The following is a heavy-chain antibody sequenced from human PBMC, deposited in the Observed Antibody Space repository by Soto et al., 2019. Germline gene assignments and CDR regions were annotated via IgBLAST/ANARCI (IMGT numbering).Heavy chain of an antibody. CDR2: IYHSGST. CDR1: GDSISSDKW. D-gene: IGHD6-13*01. Sequence: QVQLQESGPGLVKPSGTLSLTCAVSGDSISSDKWWSWVRQPPGKGLEWIGEIYHSGSTKYNPSLKSRVIISVDKSKNPCSLNLISVTDADTAVYYCARGETQQQRDYWGQGTLVTVSS. CDR3: ARGETQQQRDY. J-gene: IGHJ4*02. V-gene: IGHV4-4*02.